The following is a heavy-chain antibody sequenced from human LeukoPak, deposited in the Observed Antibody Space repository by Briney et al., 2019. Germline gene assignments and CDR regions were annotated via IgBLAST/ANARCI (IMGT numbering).Heavy chain of an antibody. Sequence: PGGSLRLSCAASGFTFSSYAMNWVRQAPGKGLEWVSSISSSSSYIYYADSVKGRFTISRENAKNSLYLQMNSLRAEDTAVYYCARDPIPDFPFDYWGQGTLVTVSS. J-gene: IGHJ4*02. CDR2: ISSSSSYI. CDR3: ARDPIPDFPFDY. V-gene: IGHV3-21*01. CDR1: GFTFSSYA.